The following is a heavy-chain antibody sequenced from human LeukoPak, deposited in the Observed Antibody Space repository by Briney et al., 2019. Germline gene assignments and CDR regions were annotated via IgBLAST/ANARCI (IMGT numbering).Heavy chain of an antibody. D-gene: IGHD3-10*01. V-gene: IGHV4-30-4*02. J-gene: IGHJ3*02. CDR3: ARVSRGGSGSGAFDI. CDR1: NGSISSYDSY. CDR2: IYYGGST. Sequence: SDTLSLTCTVSNGSISSYDSYWSWIRQPPGKGLDWIAYIYYGGSTDSTLSLKSRVTISVDTSKYQFSLRLTSVTAADTAVYYCARVSRGGSGSGAFDIWGQGTMVTVSS.